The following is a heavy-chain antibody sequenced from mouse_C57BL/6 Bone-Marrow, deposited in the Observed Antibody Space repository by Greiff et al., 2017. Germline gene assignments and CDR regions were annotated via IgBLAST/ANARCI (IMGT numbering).Heavy chain of an antibody. CDR3: ARWGYPWFAH. V-gene: IGHV1-50*01. Sequence: QVQLQQPGAELVKPGASVKLSCKASGYTFTSYWMQWVKQRPGQGLEWIGEIDSSDSYTNYNQKFKGKATLTVDTSSSTAYMQLSSLTSEDSAVYYCARWGYPWFAHWGQGTLVTVSA. J-gene: IGHJ3*01. CDR2: IDSSDSYT. CDR1: GYTFTSYW.